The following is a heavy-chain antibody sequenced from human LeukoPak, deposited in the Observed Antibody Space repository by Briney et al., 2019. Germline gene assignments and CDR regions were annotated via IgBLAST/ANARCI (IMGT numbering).Heavy chain of an antibody. J-gene: IGHJ4*02. D-gene: IGHD1-1*01. V-gene: IGHV1-8*03. CDR2: MNPNSGDT. CDR3: ALVRPLLNDQNNCSDY. Sequence: ASVTVSCTTSAYTFTISNINRIRLATGQGLEWMGWMNPNSGDTGYAQKFQGRLTITRNTSIKTAYMQLDSLTSEDTAVYYCALVRPLLNDQNNCSDYWRQGTLLTVSS. CDR1: AYTFTISN.